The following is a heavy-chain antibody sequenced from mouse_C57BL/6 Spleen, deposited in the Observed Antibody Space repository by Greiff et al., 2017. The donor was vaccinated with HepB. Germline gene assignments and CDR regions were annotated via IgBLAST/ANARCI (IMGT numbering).Heavy chain of an antibody. D-gene: IGHD1-1*01. CDR3: ARNYYGSSSSSFAY. Sequence: VQLQQSGPELVKPGASVKISCKASGYSFTGYYMHWVKQSHGNILDWIGYIYPYNGVSSYNQKFKGKATLTVDKSSSTAYMELRSLTAEDSAVYYCARNYYGSSSSSFAYWGQGTLVTVSA. CDR2: IYPYNGVS. V-gene: IGHV1-31*01. J-gene: IGHJ3*01. CDR1: GYSFTGYY.